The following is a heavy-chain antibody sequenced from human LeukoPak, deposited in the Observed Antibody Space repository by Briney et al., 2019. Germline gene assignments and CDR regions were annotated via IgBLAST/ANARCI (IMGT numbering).Heavy chain of an antibody. CDR2: IKGGGGDP. CDR1: GFTFSTYA. D-gene: IGHD4-11*01. Sequence: GGSLRLSCAASGFTFSTYAVGWVRQAPGEGLEWVSSIKGGGGDPFYADSVGGRFTISRDKSKNTLYLQLNSLRGEDTAVYFCAQGGHDYNPFYCWGQGTLVTVSS. J-gene: IGHJ4*02. CDR3: AQGGHDYNPFYC. V-gene: IGHV3-23*01.